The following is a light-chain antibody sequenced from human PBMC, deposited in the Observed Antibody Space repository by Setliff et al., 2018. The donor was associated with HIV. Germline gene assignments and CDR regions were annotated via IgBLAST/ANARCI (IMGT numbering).Light chain of an antibody. V-gene: IGLV7-43*01. CDR2: STG. J-gene: IGLJ3*02. CDR3: LLYSGGARV. CDR1: TGAVTSGFY. Sequence: QAVVTQEPSLTVSPGGTVTLTFASSTGAVTSGFYPNWFQPKPGQAPWALMYSTGKRHSWTPARFLGSLLGGKAALTLSGVHPEGEATYYCLLYSGGARVFGGGTKVTVL.